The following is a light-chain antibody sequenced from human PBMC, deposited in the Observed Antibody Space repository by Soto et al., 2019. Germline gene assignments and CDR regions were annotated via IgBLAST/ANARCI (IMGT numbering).Light chain of an antibody. J-gene: IGKJ1*01. CDR2: AAS. V-gene: IGKV1-39*01. CDR1: ESISGY. CDR3: HQSYISPPA. Sequence: DIELTQSPSSLSASVGDRVTITCRTSESISGYLSWYQQKAGQPPKLLIFAASSLQNGVPSRFSGRGSGTEYTLTISSLQADDFATYYCHQSYISPPAFGQGTKVDIK.